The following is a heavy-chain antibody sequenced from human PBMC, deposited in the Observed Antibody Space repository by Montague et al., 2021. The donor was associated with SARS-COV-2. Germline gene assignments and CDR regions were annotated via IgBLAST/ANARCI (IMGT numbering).Heavy chain of an antibody. CDR2: IYYRGST. D-gene: IGHD5-24*01. V-gene: IGHV4-59*01. CDR3: AREDRWNGFDP. J-gene: IGHJ5*02. Sequence: SETLSLTCTVSGDSINSAYWSCSRQPPAKGGEGRGDIYYRGSTNNNPSLETRVTRSVDPTKNQYSLKLSSVTAADAAVYYCAREDRWNGFDPWGQGTLVTVSS. CDR1: GDSINSAY.